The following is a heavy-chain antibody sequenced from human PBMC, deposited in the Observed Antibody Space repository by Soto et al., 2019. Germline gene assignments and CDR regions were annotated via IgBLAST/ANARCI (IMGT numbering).Heavy chain of an antibody. CDR2: INHSGST. Sequence: SETLSLTCAVYGGSFSGYYWSWIRQPPGKGLEWIGEINHSGSTNYNPSIKSRITISVDTSKNQFSLKLSSVTAADTAVYYCARGLGLRYLNDYRYFDYWGQGTLVTVSS. CDR1: GGSFSGYY. D-gene: IGHD5-12*01. V-gene: IGHV4-34*01. CDR3: ARGLGLRYLNDYRYFDY. J-gene: IGHJ4*02.